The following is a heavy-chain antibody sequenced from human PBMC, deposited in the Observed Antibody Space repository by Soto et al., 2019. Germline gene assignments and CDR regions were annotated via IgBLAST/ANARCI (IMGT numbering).Heavy chain of an antibody. Sequence: EVQLVESGGGLVKPGGSLRLSCAASGFTFTRYSMNWVRQAPGKGLEWVSSISSTTNYIYYEDSMKGRITISRDNAKNSLCLKMNGLGATDTSVYYCARESEDLNSNFGYWGQGTLVTVSS. J-gene: IGHJ4*02. D-gene: IGHD1-1*01. CDR2: ISSTTNYI. CDR1: GFTFTRYS. V-gene: IGHV3-21*06. CDR3: ARESEDLNSNFGY.